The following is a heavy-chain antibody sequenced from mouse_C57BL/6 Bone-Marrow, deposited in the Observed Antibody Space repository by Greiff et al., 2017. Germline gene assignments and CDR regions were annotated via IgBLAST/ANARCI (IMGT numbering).Heavy chain of an antibody. CDR3: ARAVRLGTVVATGDD. V-gene: IGHV1-82*01. Sequence: QVQLQQSGPELVKPGASVKISCKASGYAFSSSWMNWVKQRPGKGLEWIGRIYPGDGDTNYNGKFKGKATLTADKSSSTAYMQLISLTSEDSAVYFCARAVRLGTVVATGDDWGQGTTLTVSS. CDR2: IYPGDGDT. D-gene: IGHD1-1*01. CDR1: GYAFSSSW. J-gene: IGHJ2*01.